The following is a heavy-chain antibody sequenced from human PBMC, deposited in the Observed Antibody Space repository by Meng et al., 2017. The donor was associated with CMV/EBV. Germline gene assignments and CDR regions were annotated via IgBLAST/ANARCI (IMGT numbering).Heavy chain of an antibody. CDR2: IGASGSST. D-gene: IGHD6-19*01. J-gene: IGHJ5*02. CDR3: AKNGLGGWTNWFDP. Sequence: GESLKISCAASGFTFSSYDMNWVRQAPGKGLEWVSFIGASGSSTSYADSVKGRFTISRDNSKNTLYLQMNSLRAEDTAVYYCAKNGLGGWTNWFDPWGQGTLVTVSS. CDR1: GFTFSSYD. V-gene: IGHV3-23*01.